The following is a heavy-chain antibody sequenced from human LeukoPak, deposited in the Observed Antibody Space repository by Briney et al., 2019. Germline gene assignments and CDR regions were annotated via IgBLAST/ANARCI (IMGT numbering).Heavy chain of an antibody. CDR2: INPSGGST. CDR3: ARPFRVLDAFDI. D-gene: IGHD3-10*01. CDR1: GYTFTSYY. V-gene: IGHV1-46*01. J-gene: IGHJ3*02. Sequence: ASVKVSCKASGYTFTSYYMHWVRQAPGQGLEWMGIINPSGGSTSYAQKFQGRVTMTRDASTSTVYMDLSSLRSEDTAVYYCARPFRVLDAFDIWGQGTMVTVSS.